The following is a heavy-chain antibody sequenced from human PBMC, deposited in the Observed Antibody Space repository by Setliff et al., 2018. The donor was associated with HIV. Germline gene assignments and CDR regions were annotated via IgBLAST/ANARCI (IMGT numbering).Heavy chain of an antibody. CDR2: IYHSGST. V-gene: IGHV4-38-2*01. Sequence: PSETLSLTCAVSGYAINNNFFWGWVRQPPGKGLEWIGSIYHSGSTYYNPSLKSRVTISLDTSNNHFSLKLSSVTAADTAIYYCARQVGSQYSYWAYYFDSWGQGALVTVSS. CDR1: GYAINNNFF. J-gene: IGHJ4*02. D-gene: IGHD5-18*01. CDR3: ARQVGSQYSYWAYYFDS.